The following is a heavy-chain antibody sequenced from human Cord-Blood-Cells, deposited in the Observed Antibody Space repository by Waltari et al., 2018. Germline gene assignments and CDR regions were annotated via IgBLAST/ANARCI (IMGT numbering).Heavy chain of an antibody. CDR2: INPNSGGT. CDR3: ARVWGYGSGSYYFDY. V-gene: IGHV1-2*02. D-gene: IGHD3-10*01. CDR1: GFTVTGSN. J-gene: IGHJ4*02. Sequence: VQLVQLGAEVKKLGATWMVSCTASGFTVTGSNMNWERQAPGQGLEWMGWINPNSGGTNYAQKFQGRVTMTRDTSISTAYMELSRLRSDDTAVYYCARVWGYGSGSYYFDYWGQGTLVTVSS.